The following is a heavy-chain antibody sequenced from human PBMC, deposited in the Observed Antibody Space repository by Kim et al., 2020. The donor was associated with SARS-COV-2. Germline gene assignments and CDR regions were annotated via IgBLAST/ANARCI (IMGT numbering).Heavy chain of an antibody. J-gene: IGHJ6*02. CDR3: ARDLVNGDYSYYYGMDV. CDR1: GFTFSDYY. V-gene: IGHV3-11*06. CDR2: ISSSSSYT. D-gene: IGHD4-17*01. Sequence: GGSLRLSCAASGFTFSDYYMSWIRQAPGKGLEWVSYISSSSSYTNYADSVKGRFTISRDNAKNSLYLQMNSLRAEDTAVYYCARDLVNGDYSYYYGMDVWGQGTTVTVSS.